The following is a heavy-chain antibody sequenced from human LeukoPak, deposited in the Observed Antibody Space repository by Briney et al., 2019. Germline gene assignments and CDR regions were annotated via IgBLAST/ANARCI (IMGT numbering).Heavy chain of an antibody. CDR2: ISTNTGNP. J-gene: IGHJ3*02. V-gene: IGHV7-4-1*02. Sequence: ASVKVTRKASGYTFTSYAMNWVRQAPGQGLEGMGWISTNTGNPTYAQGFTGRFVFSLDTSVSTAYLQISSLEAEDTAVYYCARDPRLRFRKSGAFDIWGQRTMVTVSS. CDR1: GYTFTSYA. CDR3: ARDPRLRFRKSGAFDI. D-gene: IGHD5-12*01.